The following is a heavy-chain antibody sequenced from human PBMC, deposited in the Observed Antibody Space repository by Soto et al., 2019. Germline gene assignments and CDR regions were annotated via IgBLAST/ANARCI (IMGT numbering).Heavy chain of an antibody. CDR2: INHSGST. J-gene: IGHJ4*02. CDR1: GGSFSGYY. D-gene: IGHD2-2*01. CDR3: ARIVPAATIHFDY. V-gene: IGHV4-34*01. Sequence: ETLSLTCAVYGGSFSGYYWSWIRQPPGKGLEWIGEINHSGSTNYNPSLKSRVTISVDTSKNQFSLKLSSVTAADTAVYYCARIVPAATIHFDYWGQGTLVTVSS.